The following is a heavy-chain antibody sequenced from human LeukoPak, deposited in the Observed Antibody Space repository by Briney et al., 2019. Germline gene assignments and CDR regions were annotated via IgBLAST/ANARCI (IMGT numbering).Heavy chain of an antibody. CDR2: INPNSGGT. D-gene: IGHD4-17*01. CDR3: ARDLYGDSAANYFYYYMAV. CDR1: EYTFTDYY. V-gene: IGHV1-2*02. J-gene: IGHJ6*03. Sequence: ASVKVSCKTSEYTFTDYYIHWVRQAPGQGLEWMGWINPNSGGTKYAQKFQDRVTMTRDTSISSAYMEVTRLKSDDTAVYYCARDLYGDSAANYFYYYMAVWGKGTTVTISS.